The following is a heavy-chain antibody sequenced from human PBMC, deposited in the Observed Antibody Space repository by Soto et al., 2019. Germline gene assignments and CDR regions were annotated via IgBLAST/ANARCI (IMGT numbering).Heavy chain of an antibody. V-gene: IGHV3-7*03. D-gene: IGHD6-13*01. J-gene: IGHJ5*02. CDR3: EREGQAAAAES. CDR1: GFTFRSFW. CDR2: IKQDGSEK. Sequence: GGSLRLSCAASGFTFRSFWMSWVRQAPGKGLEWVANIKQDGSEKYYVDSVKGRFTISRDNAKNSLFLQMNNLRAEDTAVYYCEREGQAAAAESWGQGTLVTVSS.